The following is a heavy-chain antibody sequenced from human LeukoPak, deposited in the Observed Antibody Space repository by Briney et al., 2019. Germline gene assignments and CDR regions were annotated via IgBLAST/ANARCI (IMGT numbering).Heavy chain of an antibody. CDR2: INHSGST. Sequence: PSETLSLTCAVSGGSFSGYSWSWIRQPPGKGLEWIGEINHSGSTNYNPSLKSRVTISVDTSKNQFSLKLRSVTAADTAVYYCASTVSCYWYFDLWGRGTLVTVSS. V-gene: IGHV4-34*01. D-gene: IGHD5/OR15-5a*01. CDR1: GGSFSGYS. CDR3: ASTVSCYWYFDL. J-gene: IGHJ2*01.